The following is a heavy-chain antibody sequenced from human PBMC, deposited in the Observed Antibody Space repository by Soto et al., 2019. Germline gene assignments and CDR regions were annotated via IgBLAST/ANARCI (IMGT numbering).Heavy chain of an antibody. CDR1: GGSFSGYY. CDR2: INHSGST. D-gene: IGHD6-13*01. CDR3: ARPILIAAAGTRNAFDI. Sequence: QVQLQQWGAGLLKPSETLSLTCAVYGGSFSGYYWSWIRQPPGKGLEWIGEINHSGSTNYNPSLKSRVTISVDTSKNQFSLKLSSVTAADTAVYYCARPILIAAAGTRNAFDIWGKGTMVTVSS. J-gene: IGHJ3*02. V-gene: IGHV4-34*01.